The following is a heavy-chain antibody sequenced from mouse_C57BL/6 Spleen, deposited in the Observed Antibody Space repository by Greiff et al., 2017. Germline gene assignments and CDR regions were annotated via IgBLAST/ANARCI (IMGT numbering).Heavy chain of an antibody. CDR2: ISDGGSYT. V-gene: IGHV5-4*01. CDR1: GFTFSSYA. CDR3: ARDGDYYGSSYNYFDY. J-gene: IGHJ2*01. Sequence: EVKVVESGGGLVKPGGSLKLSCAASGFTFSSYAMSWVRQTPEKRLEWVATISDGGSYTYYPDNVKGRFTISRDNAKNNLYLQMSHLKSEDTAMYYCARDGDYYGSSYNYFDYWGQGTTLTVSS. D-gene: IGHD1-1*01.